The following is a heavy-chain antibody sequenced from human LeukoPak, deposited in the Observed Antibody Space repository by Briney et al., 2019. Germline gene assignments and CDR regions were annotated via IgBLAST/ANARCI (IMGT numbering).Heavy chain of an antibody. CDR1: GYSITSGSF. CDR3: ARVVAEGGRAHNSGIPRFDH. V-gene: IGHV4-38-2*02. CDR2: IYHRGGT. D-gene: IGHD2-15*01. Sequence: SETLSLTCTVSGYSITSGSFWAWIRPPPGKGLEYLGIIYHRGGTHYNPSLKSRVTMSVETSNNQFFLNLTSVTAADTAVYYCARVVAEGGRAHNSGIPRFDHWGQGTLVTVSS. J-gene: IGHJ4*02.